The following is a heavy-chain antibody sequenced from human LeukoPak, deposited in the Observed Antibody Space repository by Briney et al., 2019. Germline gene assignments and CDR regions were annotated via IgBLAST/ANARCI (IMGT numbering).Heavy chain of an antibody. CDR1: GYSISNGYY. Sequence: SETLSLTCTVSGYSISNGYYWGWIRRPPGKGLEWIGTTYHSGTSYYNPSLKSRVTISVDTSKNQFSLKLSSVTAADTAVYYCARQSTIVGATIDYWGQGTLVTVSS. CDR2: TYHSGTS. J-gene: IGHJ4*02. CDR3: ARQSTIVGATIDY. D-gene: IGHD1-26*01. V-gene: IGHV4-38-2*02.